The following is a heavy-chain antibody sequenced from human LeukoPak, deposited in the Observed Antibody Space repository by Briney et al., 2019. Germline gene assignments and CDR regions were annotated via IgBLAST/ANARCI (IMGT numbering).Heavy chain of an antibody. J-gene: IGHJ4*02. CDR2: ISASGGST. V-gene: IGHV3-23*01. D-gene: IGHD1-1*01. CDR1: GSTFSSYA. CDR3: ANNWNLDY. Sequence: PGGSLRLSCAAAGSTFSSYAMSWVRQAPGKGLDWVSAISASGGSTYYADSVKGRFTISRDNSKNTVYLQMNSLRAEDTAVYYCANNWNLDYWGQGTLVTVSS.